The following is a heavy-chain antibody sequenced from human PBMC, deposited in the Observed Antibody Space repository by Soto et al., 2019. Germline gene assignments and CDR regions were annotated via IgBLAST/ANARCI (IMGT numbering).Heavy chain of an antibody. CDR1: GGSISNYY. D-gene: IGHD2-2*01. Sequence: PSETLSLTCTVSGGSISNYYWGWIRRPPGKGLEWLGYIYYSGSTNYNPSLKSRVTISVDTSKNQFSLKLRSVTAADTAVYYCARLYCGSTNCYDLFHYWGQGTPVTVSS. CDR2: IYYSGST. V-gene: IGHV4-59*01. CDR3: ARLYCGSTNCYDLFHY. J-gene: IGHJ4*02.